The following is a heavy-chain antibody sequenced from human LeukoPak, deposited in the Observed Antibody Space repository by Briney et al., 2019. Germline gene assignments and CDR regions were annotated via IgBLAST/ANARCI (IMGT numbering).Heavy chain of an antibody. CDR3: ARLAAGSGSGSYPQRSYYFDY. V-gene: IGHV5-51*01. CDR2: IYPGDSDT. CDR1: GYSFTSYW. Sequence: GESLKISCKGSGYSFTSYWIGWVRQMPGKGLEWMGIIYPGDSDTRYSPSFQGQVTISADKSISTAYLQWSSLKASDTAMYYCARLAAGSGSGSYPQRSYYFDYWGQGTLVTVSS. D-gene: IGHD3-10*01. J-gene: IGHJ4*02.